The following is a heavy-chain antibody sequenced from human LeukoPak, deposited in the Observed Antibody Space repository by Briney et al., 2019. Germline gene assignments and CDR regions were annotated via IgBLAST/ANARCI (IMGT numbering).Heavy chain of an antibody. CDR3: ASHSYGPDY. D-gene: IGHD5-18*01. Sequence: SETLSLTCTVSGGSIRSSYYYWGWIRQPPGKGLEWIGSIYDSGSTNYNPSLKSRVTISVDTSKNQFSLKLSSVTAADTAVYYCASHSYGPDYWGQGTLVTVSS. J-gene: IGHJ4*02. CDR2: IYDSGST. V-gene: IGHV4-39*07. CDR1: GGSIRSSYYY.